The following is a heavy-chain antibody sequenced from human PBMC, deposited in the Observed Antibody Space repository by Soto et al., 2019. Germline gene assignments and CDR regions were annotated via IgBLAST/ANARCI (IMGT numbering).Heavy chain of an antibody. V-gene: IGHV3-23*01. CDR1: GFTFSSYA. CDR3: ARLRYRSGGSCFDAFDI. CDR2: ISGSGGST. D-gene: IGHD2-15*01. J-gene: IGHJ3*02. Sequence: EVQLLESGGGLVQPGGSLRLSCAASGFTFSSYAMSWVRQAPGKGLEWVSAISGSGGSTYYADSVKGRFTISRDNSKNTLYLQMNSLRAEDTAVYYCARLRYRSGGSCFDAFDIWGQGTMVTVSS.